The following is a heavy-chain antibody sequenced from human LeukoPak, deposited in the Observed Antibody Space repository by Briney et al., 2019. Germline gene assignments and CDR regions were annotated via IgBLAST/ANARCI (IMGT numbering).Heavy chain of an antibody. CDR2: ISAYNGNT. D-gene: IGHD2-21*01. CDR1: GYTFTSYG. J-gene: IGHJ5*02. Sequence: ASVKVSCKASGYTFTSYGISWVRQAPGQGLEWMGWISAYNGNTNYAQKLQGRVTMTTDTSTSTAYMELRSLRSDDTAVYYCARAPQTVVVTAYNWFDPWGQGTLVTVSS. V-gene: IGHV1-18*01. CDR3: ARAPQTVVVTAYNWFDP.